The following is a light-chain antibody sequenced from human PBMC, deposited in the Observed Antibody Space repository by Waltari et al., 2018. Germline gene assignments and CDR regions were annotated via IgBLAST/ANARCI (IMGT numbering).Light chain of an antibody. CDR3: SSYTSSTTLLLI. CDR2: DVS. J-gene: IGLJ2*01. Sequence: QSALPQPASVSGSPGQSITIPCTGTSSDVGGSNYVSWTQKHPGKAPKLLIYDVSNRPSGVSNRFSASKSGNTASLIISGLQAEDEADYYCSSYTSSTTLLLIFGGGTKLTVL. CDR1: SSDVGGSNY. V-gene: IGLV2-14*03.